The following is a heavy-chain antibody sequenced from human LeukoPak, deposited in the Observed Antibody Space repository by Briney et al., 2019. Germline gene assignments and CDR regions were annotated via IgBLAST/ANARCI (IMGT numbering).Heavy chain of an antibody. CDR3: ARRYCRSTSCHVLAEY. CDR1: GGSVSGANYY. J-gene: IGHJ4*02. V-gene: IGHV4-39*02. D-gene: IGHD2-2*01. CDR2: IYYGGNT. Sequence: SETLSLTCTVSGGSVSGANYYWGWIRQPPGKGLEWIGTIYYGGNTYYNSSLKSRASISLDTSKNHFSLFLSPVTAADTAVYYCARRYCRSTSCHVLAEYWGQGILVTVSS.